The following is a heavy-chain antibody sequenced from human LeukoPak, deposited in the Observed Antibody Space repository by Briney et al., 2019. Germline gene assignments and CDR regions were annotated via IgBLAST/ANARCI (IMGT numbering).Heavy chain of an antibody. CDR1: GGTFSSYA. CDR3: ARTLYDSSGYYYGYEGF. CDR2: IIPIFGTA. J-gene: IGHJ4*02. Sequence: ASVKVSCKASGGTFSSYAISWVRQAPGQGLELMGRIIPIFGTANYAQKFQGRVTITTDESTSTAHMELSSLRSEDTAVYYCARTLYDSSGYYYGYEGFWGQGTLVTVSS. V-gene: IGHV1-69*05. D-gene: IGHD3-22*01.